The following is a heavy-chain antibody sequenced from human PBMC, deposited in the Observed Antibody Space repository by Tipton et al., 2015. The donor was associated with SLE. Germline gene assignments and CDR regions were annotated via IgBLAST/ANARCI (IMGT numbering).Heavy chain of an antibody. V-gene: IGHV4-38-2*02. CDR1: GYSITSGYY. Sequence: GLVKPSETVSLTCTVSGYSITSGYYWGWIRQPPGKGLEWIGNIHHTGSIRYNPSLTSRVTISLDMAKNQFSLKVRSVTAADTAIYYCARQGGTMGPYHRIDFWGQGTTVTVSS. CDR2: IHHTGSI. CDR3: ARQGGTMGPYHRIDF. D-gene: IGHD4/OR15-4a*01. J-gene: IGHJ6*02.